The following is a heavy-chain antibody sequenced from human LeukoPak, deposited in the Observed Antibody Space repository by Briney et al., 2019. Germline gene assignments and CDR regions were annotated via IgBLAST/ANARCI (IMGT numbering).Heavy chain of an antibody. CDR1: GGTFSSYA. V-gene: IGHV1-69*04. J-gene: IGHJ3*02. CDR2: IIPILGIA. Sequence: ASVKVSCKASGGTFSSYAISWVRQAPGQGLEWMGRIIPILGIANYAQKFQGRVTITADKSTSTAYMELSSLRSEDTAVYYCAEERGYDILTGYCDAFDIWGQGTMVTVSS. D-gene: IGHD3-9*01. CDR3: AEERGYDILTGYCDAFDI.